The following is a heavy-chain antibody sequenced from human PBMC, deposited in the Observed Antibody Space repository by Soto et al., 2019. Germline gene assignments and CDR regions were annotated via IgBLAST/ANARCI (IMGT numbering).Heavy chain of an antibody. CDR3: ARGASYYGDYRYFQH. Sequence: QVQLQQWGAGLLKPSETLSLTCAVYGGSFRGDYWGWVRQPPGKGLEWIGEINHRGSTNYNPSLKSRVTISVDTSKNQFSLKLSSVTAADTAVYYCARGASYYGDYRYFQHWGQGTLVTVSS. CDR1: GGSFRGDY. V-gene: IGHV4-34*01. CDR2: INHRGST. J-gene: IGHJ1*01. D-gene: IGHD4-17*01.